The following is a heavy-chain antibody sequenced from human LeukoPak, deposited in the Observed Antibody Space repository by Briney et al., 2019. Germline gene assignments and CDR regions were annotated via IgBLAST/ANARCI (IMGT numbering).Heavy chain of an antibody. CDR3: ARELYDGSGYHTK. CDR2: ISYSGST. V-gene: IGHV4-59*01. Sequence: SETPSLTCTVSGGSIISYYWSWIRQPPGKGLEWIGYISYSGSTNYNPSLKSRVTISVDTSKNQFSLKLSSVTAADTAVYYCARELYDGSGYHTKWGQGALVTVSS. D-gene: IGHD3-22*01. CDR1: GGSIISYY. J-gene: IGHJ4*02.